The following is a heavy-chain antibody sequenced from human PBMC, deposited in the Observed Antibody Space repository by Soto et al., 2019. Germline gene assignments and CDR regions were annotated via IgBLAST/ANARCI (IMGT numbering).Heavy chain of an antibody. J-gene: IGHJ4*02. D-gene: IGHD1-26*01. CDR2: IYYSGST. V-gene: IGHV4-30-4*01. CDR1: GGSISSGDYY. CDR3: ASGSGSYAGGDY. Sequence: PSETLSLTCTVSGGSISSGDYYWGWFRQPQGKGLEWIGYIYYSGSTYYNPSLKSRVTISVDTSKNQFSLKLSSVTAADTAVYYCASGSGSYAGGDYWGQGTLVTVSS.